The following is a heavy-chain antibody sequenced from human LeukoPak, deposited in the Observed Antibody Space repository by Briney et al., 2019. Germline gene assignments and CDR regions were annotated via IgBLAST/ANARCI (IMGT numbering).Heavy chain of an antibody. CDR3: AKEGEEAYYFDY. D-gene: IGHD3-16*01. Sequence: GGPLRLSCTASGFTFGDYAMSWVRQAPGKGLEWVSAISGSGGSTYHADSVKGRFTISRDNSKNTLYLQMNSLRAEDTAVYYCAKEGEEAYYFDYWGQGTLVTVSS. CDR1: GFTFGDYA. CDR2: ISGSGGST. V-gene: IGHV3-23*01. J-gene: IGHJ4*02.